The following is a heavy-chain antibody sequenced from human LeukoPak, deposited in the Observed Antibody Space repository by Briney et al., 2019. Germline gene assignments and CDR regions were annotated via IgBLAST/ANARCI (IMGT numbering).Heavy chain of an antibody. D-gene: IGHD6-19*01. CDR3: AGGQMFTSGGFDD. V-gene: IGHV4-59*01. Sequence: PSETLSLTCTVSGGSISSYYWSWIRQPPGKGLEWIGYIYYSGSTNYNPSLKSRVTISVDTSKNQFSLKLSSVTAADTAVYYCAGGQMFTSGGFDDWGQGTLVTVSS. J-gene: IGHJ4*02. CDR1: GGSISSYY. CDR2: IYYSGST.